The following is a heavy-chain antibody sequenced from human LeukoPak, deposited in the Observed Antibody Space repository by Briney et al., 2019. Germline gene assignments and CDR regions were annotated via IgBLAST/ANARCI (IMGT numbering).Heavy chain of an antibody. CDR3: AGDYYDSSGYYYAPD. Sequence: SETLSLTCAVYGGSFSGYYWSWIRQPPGKGLEWIGEINHSGSTNYNPSLKSRVTISVDTSKNQFSLKLSSVTAADTAVYYCAGDYYDSSGYYYAPDWGQGTLVTVSS. J-gene: IGHJ4*02. V-gene: IGHV4-34*01. CDR1: GGSFSGYY. CDR2: INHSGST. D-gene: IGHD3-22*01.